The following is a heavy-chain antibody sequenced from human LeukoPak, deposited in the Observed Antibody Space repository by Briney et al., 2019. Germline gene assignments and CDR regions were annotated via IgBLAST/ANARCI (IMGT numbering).Heavy chain of an antibody. CDR1: GFTFSSYG. CDR2: IWYDGSNK. J-gene: IGHJ4*02. D-gene: IGHD3-22*01. CDR3: AKDWYYDSSGYYFDY. V-gene: IGHV3-33*06. Sequence: GGSLRLSCAASGFTFSSYGMHCVRQAPGKGLEWVAVIWYDGSNKYYADSVKGRFTISRDNSKNTLYLQMNSLRAEDTAVYYCAKDWYYDSSGYYFDYWGQGTLLTVSS.